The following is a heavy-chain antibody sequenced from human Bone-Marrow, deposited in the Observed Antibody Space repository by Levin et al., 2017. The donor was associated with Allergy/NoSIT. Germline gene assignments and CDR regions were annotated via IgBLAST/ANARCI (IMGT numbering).Heavy chain of an antibody. D-gene: IGHD1-26*01. CDR2: IHSSGDA. J-gene: IGHJ4*02. V-gene: IGHV4-4*07. Sequence: SETLSLTCSVSGASMSGHYWSWIRQVAGRGLQWIGRIHSSGDAKYNPSLKSRVVMSVDTSKSQFSLKLTSATAADTAMYYCARMSDSEGNFYPDDYWGQGTPVTVSS. CDR1: GASMSGHY. CDR3: ARMSDSEGNFYPDDY.